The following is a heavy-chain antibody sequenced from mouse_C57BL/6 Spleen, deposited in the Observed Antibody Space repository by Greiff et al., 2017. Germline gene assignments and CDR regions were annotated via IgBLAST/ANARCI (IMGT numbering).Heavy chain of an antibody. CDR3: ARAHYYGSLMDY. CDR2: INYDGSST. Sequence: EVMLVESEGGLVQPGSSMKLSCTASGFTFSDYYMAWVRQVPEKGLEWVANINYDGSSTYYLDSLKSRFIISRDNAKNILYLQMSSLKSEDTATYYCARAHYYGSLMDYWGQGTSVTVSS. V-gene: IGHV5-16*01. CDR1: GFTFSDYY. D-gene: IGHD1-1*01. J-gene: IGHJ4*01.